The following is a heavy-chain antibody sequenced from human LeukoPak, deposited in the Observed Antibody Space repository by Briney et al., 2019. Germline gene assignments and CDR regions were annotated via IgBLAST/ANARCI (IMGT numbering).Heavy chain of an antibody. J-gene: IGHJ4*02. Sequence: PGGSLRLSCAASGFTFSSYSMNWVRQAPGKGMEWVSSVSSSSSYIYYADSLKGRFTISRDNAKNSLYLQMNSLRAEDTAVYYCARDPVPYYDFWSGYYAYFDSWGQGTLVTVSS. D-gene: IGHD3-3*01. V-gene: IGHV3-21*01. CDR2: VSSSSSYI. CDR3: ARDPVPYYDFWSGYYAYFDS. CDR1: GFTFSSYS.